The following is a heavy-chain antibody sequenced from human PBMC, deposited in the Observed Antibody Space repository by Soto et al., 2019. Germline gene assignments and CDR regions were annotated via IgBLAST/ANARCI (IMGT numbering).Heavy chain of an antibody. CDR1: GVTFSSYA. CDR2: SSGSGGST. J-gene: IGHJ4*01. CDR3: AKDLDLYYYDSSGYYYGVNDY. D-gene: IGHD3-22*01. V-gene: IGHV3-23*01. Sequence: GGSLRLSCAASGVTFSSYAMSWVRQGPGKGLEWVSASSGSGGSTYYADSVKGRFTISRDNSKNTLYLQMNSLRAEDTAVYYCAKDLDLYYYDSSGYYYGVNDYWCHGSLVTVSS.